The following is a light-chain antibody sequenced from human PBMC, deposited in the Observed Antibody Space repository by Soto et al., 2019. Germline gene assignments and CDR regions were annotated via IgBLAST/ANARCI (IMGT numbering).Light chain of an antibody. CDR1: QSVSSTY. Sequence: EIVLTQSPGTLSLSPGERATLSCRASQSVSSTYLAWYQQKPGQAPRLLIYDASSRATGIPARFSGSGSGTDFTLTISSLEPEDFALYYCQQRDNWPLTFGGGTKVDIK. CDR3: QQRDNWPLT. V-gene: IGKV3D-20*02. J-gene: IGKJ4*01. CDR2: DAS.